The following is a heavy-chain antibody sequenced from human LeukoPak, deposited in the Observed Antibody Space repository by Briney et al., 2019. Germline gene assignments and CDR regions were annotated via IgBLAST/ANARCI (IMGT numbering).Heavy chain of an antibody. D-gene: IGHD2-15*01. CDR1: GFTFSSYA. V-gene: IGHV3-23*01. Sequence: GGSLRLSCAASGFTFSSYAMSWVRQAPGKGLEWVSAISGSGGSTYYADSVKGRFTISGDNSKNTLYLQMNSLRAEDTAVYYCAKGPYCSGGSCYSVAPFVYWGQGTLVTVSS. CDR2: ISGSGGST. CDR3: AKGPYCSGGSCYSVAPFVY. J-gene: IGHJ4*02.